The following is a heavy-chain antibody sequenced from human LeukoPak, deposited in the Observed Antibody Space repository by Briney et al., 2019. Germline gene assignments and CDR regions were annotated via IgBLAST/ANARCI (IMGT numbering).Heavy chain of an antibody. Sequence: GASVKVSCKASGNTFTSYYMHWVRQAPGQGLEWMGIINPSGGSTSYAQKFQGRVTMTRDMSTSTVYMELSSLRSEDTAVYYCARDTGLYYFDYWGQGTLVTVSS. CDR1: GNTFTSYY. CDR3: ARDTGLYYFDY. J-gene: IGHJ4*02. CDR2: INPSGGST. V-gene: IGHV1-46*01. D-gene: IGHD4-17*01.